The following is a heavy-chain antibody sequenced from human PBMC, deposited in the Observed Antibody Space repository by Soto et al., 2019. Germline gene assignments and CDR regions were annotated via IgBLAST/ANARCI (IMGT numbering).Heavy chain of an antibody. CDR1: GFTFSSYG. CDR3: AKVPGYMDV. J-gene: IGHJ6*03. Sequence: QVQLVESGGGVVQPGRSLRLSCAASGFTFSSYGMHWVRQAPGKGLEWVAVISYDGSNKYYADSVKGRFTISRDNSKNTLYLQMNSLRSEDTPVYYCAKVPGYMDVWGKGTTFTVSS. CDR2: ISYDGSNK. V-gene: IGHV3-30*18.